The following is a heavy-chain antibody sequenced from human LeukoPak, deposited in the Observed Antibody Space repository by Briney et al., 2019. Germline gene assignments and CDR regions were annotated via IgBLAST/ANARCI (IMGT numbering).Heavy chain of an antibody. V-gene: IGHV3-48*04. CDR3: ARDLSIAAAGDAFDI. J-gene: IGHJ3*02. CDR2: ISSSSSTI. Sequence: GGSLRLSCAASGFTFSSYSMNWVRQAPGKGLEWVSYISSSSSTIYYADSVKGRFTISRDNAKNSLYLQMNSLRAEDTAVYYCARDLSIAAAGDAFDIWGQGTMVTVSS. D-gene: IGHD6-13*01. CDR1: GFTFSSYS.